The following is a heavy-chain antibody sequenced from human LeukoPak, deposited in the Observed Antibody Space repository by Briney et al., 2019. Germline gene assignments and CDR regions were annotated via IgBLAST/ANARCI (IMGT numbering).Heavy chain of an antibody. D-gene: IGHD3-10*01. V-gene: IGHV3-21*01. CDR2: ISSSSSYI. CDR1: GFTFSSYS. Sequence: GGSLRLSCAASGFTFSSYSMNWVRQAPGKGLEWVSSISSSSSYIYYADSVKGRFTISRDNAKNSLYLQMNSLRAEDTAVYYCARSRELLLWFGELSPWGQGTLVTVSS. J-gene: IGHJ5*02. CDR3: ARSRELLLWFGELSP.